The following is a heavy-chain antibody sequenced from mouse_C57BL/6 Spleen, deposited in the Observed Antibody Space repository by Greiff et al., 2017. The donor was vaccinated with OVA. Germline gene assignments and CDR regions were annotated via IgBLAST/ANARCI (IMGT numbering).Heavy chain of an antibody. CDR2: ISYDGSN. Sequence: EVQLQQSGPGLVKPSQSLSLTCSVTGYSITSGYYWNWIRQFPGNKLEWMGYISYDGSNNYNPSLKNRISITRDTSKNQFFLKLNSVTTEDTATYYCARGELDDPRLFAYWGQGTLVTVSA. V-gene: IGHV3-6*01. CDR1: GYSITSGYY. CDR3: ARGELDDPRLFAY. J-gene: IGHJ3*01. D-gene: IGHD3-3*01.